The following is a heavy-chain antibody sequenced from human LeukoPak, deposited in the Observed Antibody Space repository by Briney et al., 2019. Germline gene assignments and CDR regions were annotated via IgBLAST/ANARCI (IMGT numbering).Heavy chain of an antibody. CDR1: GFTFSAYS. CDR2: SRSSSPSM. V-gene: IGHV3-48*01. Sequence: GGSLRLSCAASGFTFSAYSINWVRQAPGKGLEWVSYSRSSSPSMYYADSVKGRFTTSRDNAKNSLYLHMNSLRAEDTAVYYCARDWNFAIDYWGQGTLVTVSS. D-gene: IGHD1-7*01. CDR3: ARDWNFAIDY. J-gene: IGHJ4*02.